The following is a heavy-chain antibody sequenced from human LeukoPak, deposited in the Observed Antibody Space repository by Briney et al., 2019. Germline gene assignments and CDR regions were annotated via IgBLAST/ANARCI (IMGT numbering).Heavy chain of an antibody. D-gene: IGHD6-19*01. Sequence: GGSLRLSCAASGFTFSSYGMHWVRQAPGKGLEWVSSISSSSNYIYYADSVKGRFTISRDNAKNSLYLQMNSLRAEDTAVYYCARDPSSGWYLKGWFDPWGQGTLVTVSS. V-gene: IGHV3-21*01. CDR2: ISSSSNYI. CDR1: GFTFSSYG. J-gene: IGHJ5*02. CDR3: ARDPSSGWYLKGWFDP.